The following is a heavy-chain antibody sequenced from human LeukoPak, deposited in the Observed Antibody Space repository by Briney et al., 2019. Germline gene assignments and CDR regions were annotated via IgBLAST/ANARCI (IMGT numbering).Heavy chain of an antibody. Sequence: EASVKVSCKASGGTFSSYAISWVRQAPGQGLEWMGGIIPIFGTANYAQKFQGRVTMTRDTSTSTVYMELSSLRSEDTAVYSCARGSGSSSGDYDYWGQGTLVTVSS. D-gene: IGHD2-15*01. CDR2: IIPIFGTA. CDR3: ARGSGSSSGDYDY. V-gene: IGHV1-69*05. CDR1: GGTFSSYA. J-gene: IGHJ4*02.